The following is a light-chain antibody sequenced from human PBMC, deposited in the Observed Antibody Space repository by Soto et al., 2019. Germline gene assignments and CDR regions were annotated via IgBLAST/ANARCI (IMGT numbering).Light chain of an antibody. J-gene: IGLJ1*01. Sequence: QSALTQPASVSGSPGQSITLSCTGTGSDVGAYNYVSWYQQNPGKAPQLMIYDVTTRPSGISTRFSCSKSGNTASLTISGLQDEDEADYYCIAYTSSSTYVVGTGTKVTVL. V-gene: IGLV2-14*01. CDR2: DVT. CDR1: GSDVGAYNY. CDR3: IAYTSSSTYV.